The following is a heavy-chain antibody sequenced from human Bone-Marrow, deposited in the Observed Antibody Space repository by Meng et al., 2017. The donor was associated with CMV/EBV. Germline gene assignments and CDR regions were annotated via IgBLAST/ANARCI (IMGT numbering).Heavy chain of an antibody. V-gene: IGHV1-8*03. J-gene: IGHJ4*02. CDR2: MNPNSGNI. D-gene: IGHD1-1*01. CDR3: ARRLTKRRGGQYYFDY. CDR1: GYTFTSYD. Sequence: ASVKVSCKASGYTFTSYDINWVRQATGQGLGWMGWMNPNSGNIGYAQKFQGRVTITRNSSISTAYMELSSLRSEDTAVYYCARRLTKRRGGQYYFDYWGQGTLVTVSS.